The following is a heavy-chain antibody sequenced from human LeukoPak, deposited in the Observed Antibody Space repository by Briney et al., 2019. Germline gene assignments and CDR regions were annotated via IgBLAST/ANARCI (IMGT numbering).Heavy chain of an antibody. J-gene: IGHJ6*03. V-gene: IGHV1-69*05. D-gene: IGHD5-12*01. CDR1: GGTFSSYA. Sequence: SVKVSSRASGGTFSSYAISWVRQAPGQGLEWMGGIIPIFGTANYAQKFQGRVTITTDESTSTAYMELSSLRSEDTAVYYCATGYSGSDSADYYYYYMDVWGKGTTVTVSS. CDR2: IIPIFGTA. CDR3: ATGYSGSDSADYYYYYMDV.